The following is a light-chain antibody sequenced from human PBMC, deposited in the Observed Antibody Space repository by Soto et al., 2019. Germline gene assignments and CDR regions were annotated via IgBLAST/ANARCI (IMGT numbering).Light chain of an antibody. CDR3: QQYNGWPLT. CDR1: QSVSTN. V-gene: IGKV3-15*01. J-gene: IGKJ4*01. Sequence: EIVMTQSPATLSVSPGERASLSCRASQSVSTNLAWYQQKPAQAPRLLIYGASTRATGIPARFSGGGSGTEFTLTISSLQSADGAVYYCQQYNGWPLTFGGGTKVEI. CDR2: GAS.